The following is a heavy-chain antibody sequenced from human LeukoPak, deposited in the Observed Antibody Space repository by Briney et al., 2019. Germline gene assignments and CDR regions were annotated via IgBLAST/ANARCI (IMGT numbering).Heavy chain of an antibody. Sequence: GGSLRLSCAASGFIFSTYGMHWVRQAPGKGLEWVAYIRYDGKIEDYAESVKGRFTISRDNSKSTLYLQMNSLRIEDTAVYYCARGPDSSGYYYDFGGFDYWGQGTLVTVSS. CDR3: ARGPDSSGYYYDFGGFDY. D-gene: IGHD3-22*01. CDR2: IRYDGKIE. J-gene: IGHJ4*02. V-gene: IGHV3-30*02. CDR1: GFIFSTYG.